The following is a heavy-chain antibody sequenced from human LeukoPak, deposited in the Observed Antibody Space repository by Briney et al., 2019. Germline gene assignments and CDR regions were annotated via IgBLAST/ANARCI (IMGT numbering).Heavy chain of an antibody. Sequence: PSETLSLTYTVSGGSISSYYWSWIRQPAGKGLEWIGRIYASGSTYYNPSLKSRVTISVDTSMKQLSLKLSSVTAADTAVYYCARGGIGWGDWFDPWGQGTLVTVSS. J-gene: IGHJ5*02. CDR1: GGSISSYY. CDR3: ARGGIGWGDWFDP. CDR2: IYASGST. D-gene: IGHD3-16*01. V-gene: IGHV4-4*07.